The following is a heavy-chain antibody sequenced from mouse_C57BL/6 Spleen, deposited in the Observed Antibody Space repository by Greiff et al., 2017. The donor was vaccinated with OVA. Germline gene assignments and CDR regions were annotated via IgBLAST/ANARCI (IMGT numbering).Heavy chain of an antibody. CDR3: ARFGNYWYFDV. Sequence: QVHVKQPGAELVMPGASVKLSCKASGYNFKSYWMHWVKQRPGQGLEWIGEIDPSDSYTNYNQKFKRKSTLTVDKSSSTAYMQLSSLTSEDSAVYYCARFGNYWYFDVWGTGTTVTVSS. CDR1: GYNFKSYW. J-gene: IGHJ1*03. CDR2: IDPSDSYT. D-gene: IGHD2-1*01. V-gene: IGHV1-69*01.